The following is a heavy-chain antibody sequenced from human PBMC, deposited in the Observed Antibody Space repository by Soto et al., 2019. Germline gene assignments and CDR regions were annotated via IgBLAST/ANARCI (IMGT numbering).Heavy chain of an antibody. Sequence: QVQLVQSGTEVKKPGSSVKVSCKASGVTFRNYPINWVRQAPGQGLEWMGSIFPLTDIPDYAQNFQARLTITADKSTSTAYMELSSLTSDHTAMYFCARGPLVVLNYFESWGQGTLVTVSS. CDR2: IFPLTDIP. J-gene: IGHJ4*02. V-gene: IGHV1-69*02. CDR3: ARGPLVVLNYFES. CDR1: GVTFRNYP.